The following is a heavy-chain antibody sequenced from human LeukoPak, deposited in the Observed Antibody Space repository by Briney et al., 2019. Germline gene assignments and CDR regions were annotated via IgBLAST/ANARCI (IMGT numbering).Heavy chain of an antibody. V-gene: IGHV4-59*06. D-gene: IGHD2-2*01. J-gene: IGHJ5*02. Sequence: SGTLSLTCTVSPGSINTHIWSWLRKPPGGRLEWGWYGHYSGSTYSNPSLKSRVSISVDTSKNQFSLKLSSVTAADTAVYYCARDGCSGTSCYGNWFDPWGQGTLVTVSS. CDR2: GHYSGST. CDR3: ARDGCSGTSCYGNWFDP. CDR1: PGSINTHI.